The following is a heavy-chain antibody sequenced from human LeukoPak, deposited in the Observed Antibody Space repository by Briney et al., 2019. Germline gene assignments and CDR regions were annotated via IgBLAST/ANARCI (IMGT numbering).Heavy chain of an antibody. CDR1: GSSISNGHY. CDR2: LYHTDSA. CDR3: ARQHDSYYYYYIDV. Sequence: SETLSLTCAVSGSSISNGHYWVWIRQPPGRGLERIGSLYHTDSAYYNTSLRSRVSMSVDTSKNQFSLTLNFVTAADSAVYYCARQHDSYYYYYIDVWGSGTRVTVSS. J-gene: IGHJ6*03. V-gene: IGHV4-38-2*01.